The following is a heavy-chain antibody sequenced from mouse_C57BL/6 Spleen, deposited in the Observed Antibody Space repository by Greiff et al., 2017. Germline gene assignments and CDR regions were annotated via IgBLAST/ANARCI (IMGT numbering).Heavy chain of an antibody. CDR3: AKCDGDWFDY. J-gene: IGHJ2*01. CDR2: IYPGAGDT. CDR1: GYAFTSYW. D-gene: IGHD2-13*01. V-gene: IGHV1-80*01. Sequence: QVQLKQSGAELVKPGASVKISCKASGYAFTSYWMNWVKQRPGKGLEWIGQIYPGAGDTNYNGKFKGKDTLTADKSSSTAYMQLSSLPSADSAVYLCAKCDGDWFDYWGQGTTLTVSA.